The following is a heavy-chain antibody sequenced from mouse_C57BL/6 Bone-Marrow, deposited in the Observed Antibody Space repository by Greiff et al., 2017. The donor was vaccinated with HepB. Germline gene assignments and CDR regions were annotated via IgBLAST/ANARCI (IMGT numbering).Heavy chain of an antibody. D-gene: IGHD2-13*01. J-gene: IGHJ4*01. V-gene: IGHV5-2*01. CDR2: INSDGGST. CDR3: ARRDYCYAMDY. CDR1: EYDFPSHD. Sequence: EVQLQEPGGGLVQPGESLKLSCESNEYDFPSHDMSWVRKTPEKRLELVAAINSDGGSTNYPDTMKRRYNIARDNTKKTLYLQMSSLRSEDTALYYCARRDYCYAMDYWGQGTPVTVSA.